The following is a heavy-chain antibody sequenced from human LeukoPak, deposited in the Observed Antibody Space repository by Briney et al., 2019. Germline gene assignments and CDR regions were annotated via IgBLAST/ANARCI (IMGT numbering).Heavy chain of an antibody. Sequence: ASVKVSCKVSGYSLSDFAVHWVRQAPGKGLEWMGGYDLEGGKTVYEQKFQGRVTMTEDMDTDYIDLSSLKSADTAVYYSATATRFDAGDIWGQGTLVTVSS. V-gene: IGHV1-24*01. CDR1: GYSLSDFA. J-gene: IGHJ3*02. CDR2: YDLEGGKT. CDR3: ATATRFDAGDI.